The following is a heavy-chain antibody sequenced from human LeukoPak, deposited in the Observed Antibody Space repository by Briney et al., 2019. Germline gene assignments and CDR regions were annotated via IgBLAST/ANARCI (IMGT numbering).Heavy chain of an antibody. CDR1: GGSISSSSYY. Sequence: SETLSLTCTVSGGSISSSSYYWGWIRQPPGKGLEWIGSIYYSGSTYYNPSLKSRATISVDTSKNQFSLKLSSVTAADTAVYYCARYITIAANWFDPWGQGTLVTVSS. J-gene: IGHJ5*02. D-gene: IGHD3-10*01. CDR2: IYYSGST. V-gene: IGHV4-39*07. CDR3: ARYITIAANWFDP.